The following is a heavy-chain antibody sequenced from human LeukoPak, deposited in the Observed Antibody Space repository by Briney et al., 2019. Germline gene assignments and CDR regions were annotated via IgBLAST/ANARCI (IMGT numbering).Heavy chain of an antibody. CDR2: INPNSGGT. J-gene: IGHJ4*02. D-gene: IGHD1-26*01. Sequence: GASVKVSCKASGYTFTSYGISWVRQAPGQGLEWMGWINPNSGGTNYAQKFQGRVTMTRDTSISTAYMELSRLRSDDTAVYYCARATKGMYYFDYWGQGTLVTVSS. CDR3: ARATKGMYYFDY. V-gene: IGHV1-2*02. CDR1: GYTFTSYG.